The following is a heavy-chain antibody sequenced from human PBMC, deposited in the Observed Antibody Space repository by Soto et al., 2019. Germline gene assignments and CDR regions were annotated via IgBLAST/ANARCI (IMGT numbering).Heavy chain of an antibody. CDR2: ISSSADYI. CDR3: ARDSHNRQQGMDV. J-gene: IGHJ6*02. CDR1: GFTFSTYS. Sequence: EVQLVESGGGLVKPGGSLRLSCAASGFTFSTYSINWARQAPGKGLEWVASISSSADYIYYADSVKGRFTISRDNAQNSVFLQMNSLRAEDTAVYFCARDSHNRQQGMDVWGHGTTVTVSS. V-gene: IGHV3-21*02. D-gene: IGHD1-1*01.